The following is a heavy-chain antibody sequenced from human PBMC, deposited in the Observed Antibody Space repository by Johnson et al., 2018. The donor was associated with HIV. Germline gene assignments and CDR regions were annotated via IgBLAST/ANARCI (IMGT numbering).Heavy chain of an antibody. D-gene: IGHD6-13*01. CDR1: GFTFSSYA. J-gene: IGHJ3*01. CDR3: ARAFGSGGYTSSWYLGLGAFDL. CDR2: ISWNSGSI. Sequence: VQLLESGGGLVQPGGSLRLSCAASGFTFSSYAMSWVRQAPGKGLEWVSGISWNSGSIGYADSVKGRFTISRDNAKKSLYLQMNSLRPEDTALYYCARAFGSGGYTSSWYLGLGAFDLWGQGTMVTVSS. V-gene: IGHV3-9*01.